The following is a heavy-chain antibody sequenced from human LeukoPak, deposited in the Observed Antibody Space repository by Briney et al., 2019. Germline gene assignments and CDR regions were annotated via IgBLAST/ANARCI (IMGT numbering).Heavy chain of an antibody. CDR2: IDGSGGSM. J-gene: IGHJ4*02. D-gene: IGHD2-21*01. CDR3: ARDKPGGYCVDY. Sequence: GGSLRLSCAASGFTFSTYSMNWVRQAPGKGLEWVSYIDGSGGSMYYADSVRGRFTISRDNAKNSLSLQMNSLRDEDTAVYYCARDKPGGYCVDYWGQGALVTVSS. CDR1: GFTFSTYS. V-gene: IGHV3-48*02.